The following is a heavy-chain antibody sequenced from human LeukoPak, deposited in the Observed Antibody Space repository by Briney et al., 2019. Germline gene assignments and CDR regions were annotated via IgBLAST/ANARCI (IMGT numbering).Heavy chain of an antibody. CDR2: ISGSGGST. J-gene: IGHJ4*02. D-gene: IGHD6-19*01. CDR1: GFTFSSYA. CDR3: AKDKDGQWLVRVLVY. Sequence: GGSLRLSCAASGFTFSSYAMRWVRHAPGKGREWVSAISGSGGSTYYADSVKGRFTISRDNSKNTLYLQMNSLRAEDTAVYYCAKDKDGQWLVRVLVYWGQGTLVTVSS. V-gene: IGHV3-23*01.